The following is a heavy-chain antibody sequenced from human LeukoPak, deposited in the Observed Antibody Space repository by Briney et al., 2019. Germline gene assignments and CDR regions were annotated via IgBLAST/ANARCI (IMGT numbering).Heavy chain of an antibody. CDR1: GYTFSSHS. CDR3: TRDRHSGWSDY. D-gene: IGHD6-19*01. V-gene: IGHV1-18*01. Sequence: GASVKVSCKTSGYTFSSHSISWVRQVPGQGLEWMGWISGYDGNTKYAQRFQGRVTVTTDTSTKTAYLELRNLRSDDTAVYYCTRDRHSGWSDYWGQGTLVTVPS. J-gene: IGHJ4*02. CDR2: ISGYDGNT.